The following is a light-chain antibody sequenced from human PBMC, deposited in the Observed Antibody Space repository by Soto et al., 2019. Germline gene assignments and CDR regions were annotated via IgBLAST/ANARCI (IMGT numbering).Light chain of an antibody. CDR2: EVN. Sequence: QSALTQPPSASGSPGQSVTISCTGTSSDVGGYNFVSWYQQHPGKAPKLMIYEVNKRPSGVPDRFSGSKSGNTASLTVSGLQAEDEADYYCSSYAGSNNLVVFAGGTKLTVL. CDR1: SSDVGGYNF. CDR3: SSYAGSNNLVV. J-gene: IGLJ2*01. V-gene: IGLV2-8*01.